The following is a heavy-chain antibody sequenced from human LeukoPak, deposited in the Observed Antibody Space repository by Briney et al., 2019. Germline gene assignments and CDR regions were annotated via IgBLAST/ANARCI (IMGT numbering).Heavy chain of an antibody. CDR1: GGTFSSYA. V-gene: IGHV1-69*06. Sequence: ASVKVSCKASGGTFSSYAISWVRQAPGQGLEWMGGIIPIFGTANYAQKFQGRVTITADKSTSTAYMELSSLRSEDTAVYYCARDISFGGDCYEAWFDPWGQGTLVTVSS. D-gene: IGHD2-21*02. CDR3: ARDISFGGDCYEAWFDP. CDR2: IIPIFGTA. J-gene: IGHJ5*02.